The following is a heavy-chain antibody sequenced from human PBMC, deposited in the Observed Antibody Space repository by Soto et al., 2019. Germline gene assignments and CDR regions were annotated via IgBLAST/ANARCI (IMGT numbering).Heavy chain of an antibody. V-gene: IGHV1-18*01. CDR3: ARDQYSSSSEPDAFDI. CDR1: GYTFTSYG. CDR2: ISAYNGNT. J-gene: IGHJ3*02. Sequence: ASVNVSCKASGYTFTSYGISWVRQAPGQGLEWMGWISAYNGNTNYAQKLQGRVTMTTDTSTSTAYMELRSLRSDDTAVYYCARDQYSSSSEPDAFDIWGQGTMVTVSS. D-gene: IGHD6-13*01.